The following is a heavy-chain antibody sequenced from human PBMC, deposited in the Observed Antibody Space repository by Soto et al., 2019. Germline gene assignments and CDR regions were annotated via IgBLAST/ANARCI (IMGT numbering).Heavy chain of an antibody. CDR3: AKTIAAAVPNWFDP. Sequence: ASVKVSCKASGYTFTSYGISWARQAPGQGLEWMGWISAYNGNTNYAQKLQGRVTMTTDTSTSTAYMELRSLRSDDTAVYYCAKTIAAAVPNWFDPWGQGTLVTVSS. CDR2: ISAYNGNT. D-gene: IGHD6-13*01. CDR1: GYTFTSYG. V-gene: IGHV1-18*01. J-gene: IGHJ5*02.